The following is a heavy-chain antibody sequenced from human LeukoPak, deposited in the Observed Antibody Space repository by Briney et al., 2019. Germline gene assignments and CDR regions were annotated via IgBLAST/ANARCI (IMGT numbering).Heavy chain of an antibody. CDR2: VYYSGSN. D-gene: IGHD6-13*01. J-gene: IGHJ4*02. CDR3: ARLGGDQLVQVDY. V-gene: IGHV4-39*01. CDR1: GCPISSCSYH. Sequence: SETLSLPCAVSGCPISSCSYHWGWIRQPPGKGREWDGSVYYSGSNYSNPSLQSRVNIRVDTSKNQLSLKLSSVTAADTAVYYCARLGGDQLVQVDYWGQGTLVTVSS.